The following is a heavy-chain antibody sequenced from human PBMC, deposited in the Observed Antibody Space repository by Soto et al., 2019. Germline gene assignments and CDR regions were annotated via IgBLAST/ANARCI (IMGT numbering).Heavy chain of an antibody. D-gene: IGHD3-3*01. CDR2: IYYSGST. V-gene: IGHV4-39*01. CDR1: GGSISSSSYY. Sequence: SETLSLTCTVSGGSISSSSYYWGWIRQPPGKGLEWIGSIYYSGSTYYNPSLKSRVTISVDTSKNQFSLKLSSVTAADTAVYYCATKYYDFWSDYSDVWGQGTTVTVSS. J-gene: IGHJ6*02. CDR3: ATKYYDFWSDYSDV.